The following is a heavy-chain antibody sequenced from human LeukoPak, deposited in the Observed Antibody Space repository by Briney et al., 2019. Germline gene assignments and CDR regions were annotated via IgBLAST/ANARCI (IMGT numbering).Heavy chain of an antibody. V-gene: IGHV4-59*01. CDR2: IHSSGSA. CDR3: ARDILDVGATHYFDY. CDR1: GASITTYY. Sequence: PSETLSLTCTVSGASITTYYWSWIRQPPGRGLEYIGQIHSSGSANYNPSLKSRVAMSLDASKNQFSLTVSSVTAADTAIYYCARDILDVGATHYFDYWGQGSLLTVSS. D-gene: IGHD1-26*01. J-gene: IGHJ4*02.